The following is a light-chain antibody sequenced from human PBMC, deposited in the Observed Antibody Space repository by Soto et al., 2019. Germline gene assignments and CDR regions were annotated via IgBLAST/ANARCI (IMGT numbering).Light chain of an antibody. CDR3: QQYSDSWWT. CDR1: QSVRSNY. V-gene: IGKV3-20*01. CDR2: DAS. J-gene: IGKJ1*01. Sequence: EIVLTQSPGTLSLSPGERATLSCRASQSVRSNYLAWYQQKPGQAPRFLIYDASSRATGIPDRFSGSGSGTDFTLTISRLEPEDFAVYYCQQYSDSWWTFGQGTKVDIK.